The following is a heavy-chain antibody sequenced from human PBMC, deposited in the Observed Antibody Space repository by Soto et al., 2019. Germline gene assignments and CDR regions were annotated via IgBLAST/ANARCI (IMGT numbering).Heavy chain of an antibody. CDR3: AKGSHIRASNYFDY. Sequence: GGSLRLSCAASGFTFSSYGMHWVRQAPGKGLEWVAVIWYDGSNKYYADSVKGRFTISRDNSKNTLYLQMNSLRAEDTAVYYCAKGSHIRASNYFDYWGQGTLVTVSS. D-gene: IGHD1-20*01. V-gene: IGHV3-33*06. CDR2: IWYDGSNK. J-gene: IGHJ4*02. CDR1: GFTFSSYG.